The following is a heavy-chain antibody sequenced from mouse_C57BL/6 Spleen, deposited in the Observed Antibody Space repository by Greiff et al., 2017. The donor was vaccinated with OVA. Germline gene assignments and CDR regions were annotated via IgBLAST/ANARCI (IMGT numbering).Heavy chain of an antibody. D-gene: IGHD2-3*01. Sequence: QQSCKASGYTFTSYWMHWVKQRPGRGLEWIGRIDPNSGGTKYNEKFKSKATLTVDKPSSTAYMQLSSLTSEDSAVYYCARSDGYYVDFDYWGQGTTLTVSS. J-gene: IGHJ2*01. V-gene: IGHV1-72*01. CDR3: ARSDGYYVDFDY. CDR2: IDPNSGGT. CDR1: GYTFTSYW.